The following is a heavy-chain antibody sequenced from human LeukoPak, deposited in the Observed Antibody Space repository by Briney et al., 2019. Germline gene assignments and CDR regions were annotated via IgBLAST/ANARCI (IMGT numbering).Heavy chain of an antibody. V-gene: IGHV3-64*01. Sequence: GGSLRLSCAASGFTFSSYAMHWVRQAPGKGLEYVSAISSNGGSTYYAHSVKGRFTISRDNSKNTLYLQMGSLRAEDMAVYYCAREGSAAPFSYMDVWGKGTTVTVSS. D-gene: IGHD3-10*01. CDR2: ISSNGGST. CDR3: AREGSAAPFSYMDV. CDR1: GFTFSSYA. J-gene: IGHJ6*03.